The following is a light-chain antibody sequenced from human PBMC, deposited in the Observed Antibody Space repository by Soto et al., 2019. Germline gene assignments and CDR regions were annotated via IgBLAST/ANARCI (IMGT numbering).Light chain of an antibody. CDR2: DAS. Sequence: EIVLTQSPATLSLSPGERATLSCSASQSISSYLAWYQKKPCQAPRLLLYDASSRATGIPARISGSGSWTDFTRTISSLEPEDFAVYYCQQRSNWLTFGGGTKVEIK. CDR3: QQRSNWLT. CDR1: QSISSY. V-gene: IGKV3-11*01. J-gene: IGKJ4*01.